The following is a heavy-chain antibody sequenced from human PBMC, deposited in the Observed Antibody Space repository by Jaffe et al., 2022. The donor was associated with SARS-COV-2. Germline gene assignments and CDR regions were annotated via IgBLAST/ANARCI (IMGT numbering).Heavy chain of an antibody. CDR3: AKHPSDWPLNGDY. J-gene: IGHJ4*02. Sequence: EVQLVESGGGLVQPGGSLRLSCAASGFTLSNYAMSWVRQAPGKGLEWVSAISGSGYSTYYADSVKGRFTISRDTSKNALYLQMNSLRAEDTALYYCAKHPSDWPLNGDYWGQGTLVTVSS. CDR1: GFTLSNYA. CDR2: ISGSGYST. D-gene: IGHD6-19*01. V-gene: IGHV3-23*04.